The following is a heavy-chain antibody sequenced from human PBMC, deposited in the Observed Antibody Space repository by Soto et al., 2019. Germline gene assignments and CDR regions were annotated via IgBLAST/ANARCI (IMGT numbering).Heavy chain of an antibody. V-gene: IGHV1-69*01. CDR3: ARDKAGRRFGELLGGMDV. CDR2: IIPIFGTA. J-gene: IGHJ6*02. Sequence: SVKVTYTASGGSFSSNAVGWVRRAPGQGLEWMGGIIPIFGTANYAQKFQGRVTITADESTSTAYMELSSLRSEDTAVYYCARDKAGRRFGELLGGMDVWGQGTTVTVSS. CDR1: GGSFSSNA. D-gene: IGHD3-10*01.